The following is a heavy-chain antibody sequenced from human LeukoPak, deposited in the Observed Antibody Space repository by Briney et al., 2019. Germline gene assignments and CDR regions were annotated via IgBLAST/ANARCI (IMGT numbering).Heavy chain of an antibody. V-gene: IGHV1-24*01. Sequence: GASVKVSCKVSGYTLTELSMHWVRQAPGKGLEWMGGFVPEDGETIYAQKFQGRVTMTEDTSTDTAYMELSSLRSEDTAVYYCATARYYDFWSGYYDWGQGTLVTVSS. J-gene: IGHJ4*02. CDR3: ATARYYDFWSGYYD. CDR2: FVPEDGET. CDR1: GYTLTELS. D-gene: IGHD3-3*01.